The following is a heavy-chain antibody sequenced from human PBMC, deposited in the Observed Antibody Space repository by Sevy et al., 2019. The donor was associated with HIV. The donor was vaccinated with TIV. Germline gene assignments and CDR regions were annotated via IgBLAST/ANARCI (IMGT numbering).Heavy chain of an antibody. V-gene: IGHV3-23*01. CDR2: ISAGGGGV. Sequence: GGSLRLSCAASGFIFRTYAMTWVRQAPGKGLEWVSTISAGGGGVYYADSVKGRFTISRDNSNNRLYLQMNTRGAEDTAVYSCAREEITGFDYWGRGTLVTVSS. D-gene: IGHD3-16*01. CDR3: AREEITGFDY. J-gene: IGHJ4*02. CDR1: GFIFRTYA.